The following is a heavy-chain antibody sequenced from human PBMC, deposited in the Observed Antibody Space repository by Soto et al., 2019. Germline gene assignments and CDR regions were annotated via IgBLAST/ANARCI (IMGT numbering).Heavy chain of an antibody. J-gene: IGHJ5*02. CDR3: ARVTPKAGNWFDP. CDR2: INPKSRGS. V-gene: IGHV1-2*06. CDR1: GYTFTDSY. Sequence: VSVKVFSKASGYTFTDSYVHCMRQVPGRGFEWMGRINPKSRGSNYAQKFQSRVTMTRGTSKSTAYMELRGLRSDDTAVYYCARVTPKAGNWFDPWGQGTLVTVSS.